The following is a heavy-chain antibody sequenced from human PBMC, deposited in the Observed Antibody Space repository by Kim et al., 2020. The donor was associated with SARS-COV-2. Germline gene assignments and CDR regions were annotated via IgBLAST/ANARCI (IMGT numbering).Heavy chain of an antibody. D-gene: IGHD2-21*02. J-gene: IGHJ5*02. CDR1: GGSISGNDFY. CDR3: ARIGGKPQVVTEIYWFDP. Sequence: SETLSLTCSVSGGSISGNDFYWGWIRQPPGKGLEWIGSISHSGTAYYNPSLKSRVTISVDTPRNQFSVKLSSVTAADTAVYYCARIGGKPQVVTEIYWFDPWGQGTLVTVSS. V-gene: IGHV4-39*01. CDR2: ISHSGTA.